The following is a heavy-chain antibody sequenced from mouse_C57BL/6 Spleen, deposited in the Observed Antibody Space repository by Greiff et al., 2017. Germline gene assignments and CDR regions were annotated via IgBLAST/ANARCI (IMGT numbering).Heavy chain of an antibody. J-gene: IGHJ2*01. Sequence: EVQRVESGGGLVKPGGSLKLSCAASGFTFSSYTMSWVRQTPEKRLEWVATISGGGGNTYYPDSVKGRFTISRDNAKNPLYLQMSSLRSEDTALYYCARRLGFDYWGQGTTLTVSS. CDR1: GFTFSSYT. CDR3: ARRLGFDY. CDR2: ISGGGGNT. D-gene: IGHD4-1*01. V-gene: IGHV5-9*01.